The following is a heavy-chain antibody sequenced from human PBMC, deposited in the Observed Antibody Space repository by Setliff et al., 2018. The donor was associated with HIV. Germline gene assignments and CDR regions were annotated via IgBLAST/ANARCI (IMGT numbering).Heavy chain of an antibody. CDR1: GYTFPSYD. CDR3: AAGGASSTDHLSSFSERSLYILDS. J-gene: IGHJ4*02. CDR2: IIPIFGTA. V-gene: IGHV1-69*13. D-gene: IGHD2-2*01. Sequence: GASVKVSCKASGYTFPSYDINWVRQAPGQGLEWMGGIIPIFGTANYAQKFQGRVTITADESTSTAYMELSSLRSDDTALYYCAAGGASSTDHLSSFSERSLYILDSWGQGTLVTSPQ.